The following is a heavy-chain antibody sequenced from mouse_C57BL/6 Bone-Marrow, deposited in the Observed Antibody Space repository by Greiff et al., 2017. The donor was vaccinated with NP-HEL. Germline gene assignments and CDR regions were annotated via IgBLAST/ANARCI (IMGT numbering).Heavy chain of an antibody. Sequence: EVKLVESGGGLVQPGGSLKLSCAASGFTFSDYYMYWVRQTPEKRLEWVAYISNGGGSTYYPDTVKGRFTISRDNAKNTLYLQMSRLKSEDTAMYYCARQGDYFYYAMDYWGQGTSVTVSS. V-gene: IGHV5-12*01. CDR2: ISNGGGST. J-gene: IGHJ4*01. D-gene: IGHD1-1*01. CDR1: GFTFSDYY. CDR3: ARQGDYFYYAMDY.